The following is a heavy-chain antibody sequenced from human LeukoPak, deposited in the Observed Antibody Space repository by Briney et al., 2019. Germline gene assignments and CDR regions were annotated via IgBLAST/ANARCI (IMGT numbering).Heavy chain of an antibody. CDR2: IYYSGSI. CDR1: GGSFSSYY. D-gene: IGHD6-19*01. CDR3: ARGRLARSPYFDY. V-gene: IGHV4-59*01. J-gene: IGHJ4*02. Sequence: SETLSLTCTVSGGSFSSYYWSWIRQPPGKGLEWIGYIYYSGSIDYNPSLKSRVTISVETSKNQFSLNLSSVTAADTAVYYCARGRLARSPYFDYWGQGTLVTVSS.